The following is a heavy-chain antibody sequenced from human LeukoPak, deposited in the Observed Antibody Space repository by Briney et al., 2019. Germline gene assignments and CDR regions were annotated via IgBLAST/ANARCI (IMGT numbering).Heavy chain of an antibody. Sequence: GGSLRLSCAASGFTFSSYAMTWVRQAPGKGLEWVSAISGSGGGTYYADSVKGRFTISRDNSKNTLYLQMNSLRAEDTAVYYCAKDLWDSGSQAYFDYWGQGTLVTVSS. J-gene: IGHJ4*02. CDR3: AKDLWDSGSQAYFDY. D-gene: IGHD3-10*01. CDR2: ISGSGGGT. V-gene: IGHV3-23*01. CDR1: GFTFSSYA.